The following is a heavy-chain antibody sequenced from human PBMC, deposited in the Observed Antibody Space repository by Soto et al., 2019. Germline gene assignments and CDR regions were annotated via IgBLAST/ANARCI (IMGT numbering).Heavy chain of an antibody. J-gene: IGHJ4*02. V-gene: IGHV1-46*01. CDR2: INPSGGST. D-gene: IGHD3-22*01. CDR1: GYIFTNHY. Sequence: QVQLVQSGAEVKKPGASVKVSCKAAGYIFTNHYIHWVRQAPGQGLEWMGIINPSGGSTNYLQKFQCRITITRDTATSTVYMELCSQRSEETAVYFCARAYYYDSSGSYYDCWGQGSLVTVSS. CDR3: ARAYYYDSSGSYYDC.